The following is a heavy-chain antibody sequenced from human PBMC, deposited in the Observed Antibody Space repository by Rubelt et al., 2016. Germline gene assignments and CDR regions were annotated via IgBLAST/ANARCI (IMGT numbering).Heavy chain of an antibody. Sequence: QVQLQQSGPGLVKPSQTLSLTCAISGDSVSTNSVAWNWLRQSPSRGLEWLGRTYYRAKWYNEYAVSVKSRITLNPDTSKNQFALQLNSVTPEDTAVYYCARDHGGLDYWGQGTLVTVSS. D-gene: IGHD2-15*01. V-gene: IGHV6-1*01. CDR1: GDSVSTNSVA. J-gene: IGHJ4*02. CDR3: ARDHGGLDY. CDR2: TYYRAKWYN.